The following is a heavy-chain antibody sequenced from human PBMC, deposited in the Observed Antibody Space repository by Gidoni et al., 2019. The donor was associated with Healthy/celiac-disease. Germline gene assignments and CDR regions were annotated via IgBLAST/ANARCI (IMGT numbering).Heavy chain of an antibody. Sequence: VKKPGASVKVSCKASGYTFTSYGISWVRQAPGQGLEWMGWISAYNGNTNYAQKLQGRVTMTTDTSTSTAYMELRSLRSDDTAVYYCARDRKGDCSSTSCWYGMDVWGQGTTVTVSS. D-gene: IGHD2-2*01. CDR2: ISAYNGNT. V-gene: IGHV1-18*04. CDR3: ARDRKGDCSSTSCWYGMDV. J-gene: IGHJ6*02. CDR1: GYTFTSYG.